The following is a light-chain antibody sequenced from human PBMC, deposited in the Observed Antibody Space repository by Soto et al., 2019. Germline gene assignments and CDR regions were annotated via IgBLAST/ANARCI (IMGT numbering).Light chain of an antibody. J-gene: IGKJ1*01. Sequence: DIGLTQSPYTLYLSPGAGATLSCRASQSVSNNYLAWYLQKPGQAPRVLIHAASGRTTGIPDRFRGSGSGTDFTLTITRLEPEDFGLYYCQQYGDSPWTFGQGSKVDVK. V-gene: IGKV3-20*01. CDR3: QQYGDSPWT. CDR1: QSVSNNY. CDR2: AAS.